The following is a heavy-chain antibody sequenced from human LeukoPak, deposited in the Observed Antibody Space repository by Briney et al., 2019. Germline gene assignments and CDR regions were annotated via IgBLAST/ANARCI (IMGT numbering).Heavy chain of an antibody. CDR2: IRYDGIPK. CDR3: AKDLTGSLWFGELPDY. V-gene: IGHV3-30*02. Sequence: GGSLRLSCAASGFTFSSYGMHWVRQAPGKGPEWLSFIRYDGIPKYYGDSVEGRFTISRDNSNNTLYLQMNSLRPEDTAVYYCAKDLTGSLWFGELPDYWGQGSLVTVSS. CDR1: GFTFSSYG. D-gene: IGHD3-10*01. J-gene: IGHJ4*02.